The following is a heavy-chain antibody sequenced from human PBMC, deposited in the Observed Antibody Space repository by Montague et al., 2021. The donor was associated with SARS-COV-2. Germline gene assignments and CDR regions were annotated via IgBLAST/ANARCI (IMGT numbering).Heavy chain of an antibody. CDR3: ARNRVTGWAFDH. J-gene: IGHJ5*02. CDR2: IDWDDDK. Sequence: PALVKPTQTLTLTCTFSGFSLSTSGVCVSWIRQPPGRALEWLARIDWDDDKHYSPSLKSRLTISKDTSKNQVVLTMTNMDPVDTATYYCARNRVTGWAFDHWGQGTLVTVSS. CDR1: GFSLSTSGVC. D-gene: IGHD7-27*01. V-gene: IGHV2-70*11.